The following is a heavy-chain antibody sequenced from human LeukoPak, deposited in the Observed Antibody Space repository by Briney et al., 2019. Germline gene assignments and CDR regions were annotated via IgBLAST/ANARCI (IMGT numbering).Heavy chain of an antibody. CDR3: AKASFSGVCPTD. CDR1: GFTFSSYA. J-gene: IGHJ4*02. Sequence: GGSLRLSCAASGFTFSSYAMSWVRQAPGKGLEWVAVISYDGSNKYYADSVKGRFTISRDNSKNTLYLQMNSLRAEDTAVYYCAKASFSGVCPTDWGQGTLVTVSS. D-gene: IGHD2-8*01. V-gene: IGHV3-30*18. CDR2: ISYDGSNK.